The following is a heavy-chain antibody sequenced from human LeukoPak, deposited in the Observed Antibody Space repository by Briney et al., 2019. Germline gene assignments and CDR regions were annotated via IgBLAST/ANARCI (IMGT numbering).Heavy chain of an antibody. CDR1: GFTFSSYA. D-gene: IGHD6-19*01. J-gene: IGHJ5*02. CDR3: AKGPLPSQWLVGWFDP. Sequence: PGGSLRLSCTASGFTFSSYAMSWGRQAPGKGLEWVSAIGGSGGSTYYADSVKGRFTISRDNSKNTLYLQMNSLRAEDTAVYYCAKGPLPSQWLVGWFDPWGQGTLVTVSS. V-gene: IGHV3-23*01. CDR2: IGGSGGST.